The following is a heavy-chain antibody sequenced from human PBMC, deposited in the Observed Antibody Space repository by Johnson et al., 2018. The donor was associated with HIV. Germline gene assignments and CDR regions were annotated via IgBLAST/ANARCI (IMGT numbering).Heavy chain of an antibody. Sequence: VQLVESGGGVVQPGRSLRLSCAASGFTFSSYGMHWVRQAPGKGLEWVAVISYDGRNKYYADSVKGRFNISRDNSKNTLYLQMNSLRAEDTAVYYCAKVRGVGATAAFDIWGQGTMVTVSS. CDR2: ISYDGRNK. J-gene: IGHJ3*02. V-gene: IGHV3-30*18. CDR3: AKVRGVGATAAFDI. CDR1: GFTFSSYG. D-gene: IGHD1-26*01.